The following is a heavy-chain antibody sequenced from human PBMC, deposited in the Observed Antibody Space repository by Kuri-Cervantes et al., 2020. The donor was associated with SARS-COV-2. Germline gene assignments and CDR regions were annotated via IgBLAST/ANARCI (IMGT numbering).Heavy chain of an antibody. J-gene: IGHJ6*03. V-gene: IGHV4-39*07. D-gene: IGHD2-2*01. Sequence: SETLSLTCTVSGDPITTSPYYWAWVRQPPGKVLEWIGSFYYGGSTYENPSLKSRVTMSVDTSQNQFFLRLSSVTAADTAVYYCARDIVVVPAATLDFGYYYYYMDVWGKGTTVTVSS. CDR1: GDPITTSPYY. CDR3: ARDIVVVPAATLDFGYYYYYMDV. CDR2: FYYGGST.